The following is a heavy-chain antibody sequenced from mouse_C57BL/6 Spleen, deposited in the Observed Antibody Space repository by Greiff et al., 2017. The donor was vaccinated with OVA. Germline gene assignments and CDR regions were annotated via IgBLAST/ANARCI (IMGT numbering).Heavy chain of an antibody. D-gene: IGHD1-1*01. Sequence: QVHVKQSGAELVKPGASVKLSCKASGYTFTEYTIHWVKQRSGQGLEWIGWFYPGSGSIKYNEKFKDKATLTADKSSSPVYMELSRLTSEDSAVYVCARHEEGLLPYYAMDYWGQGTSVTVSS. V-gene: IGHV1-62-2*01. J-gene: IGHJ4*01. CDR2: FYPGSGSI. CDR1: GYTFTEYT. CDR3: ARHEEGLLPYYAMDY.